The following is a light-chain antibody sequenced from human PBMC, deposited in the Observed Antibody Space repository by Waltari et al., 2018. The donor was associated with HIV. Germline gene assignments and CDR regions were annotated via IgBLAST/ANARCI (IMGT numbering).Light chain of an antibody. V-gene: IGLV2-23*02. J-gene: IGLJ1*01. Sequence: ARAQPAAVSGSPGQSVTVYCEGINNNAVTWYQQHPGKVPRGIMFAVDRRASGISSRFSGYRSGDNAYLTICGLQAEDEADYCCCLLPGYDAPYVFGTGTRVTVL. CDR3: CLLPGYDAPYV. CDR2: AVD. CDR1: NNNA.